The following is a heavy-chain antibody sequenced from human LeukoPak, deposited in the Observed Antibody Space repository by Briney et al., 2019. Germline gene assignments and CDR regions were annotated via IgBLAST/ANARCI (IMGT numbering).Heavy chain of an antibody. CDR1: GFRFDESD. D-gene: IGHD1-7*01. V-gene: IGHV3-9*01. CDR3: GRGGYNRNWDYFDF. Sequence: PGGSLRLSCAASGFRFDESDRHWVRQAPGKGPEWVSDINWNSGSIAYANSVRGRFAISKDNAHNFLSLQKNSLGIDDKAFYYCGRGGYNRNWDYFDFWGQGTLVTVSS. J-gene: IGHJ4*02. CDR2: INWNSGSI.